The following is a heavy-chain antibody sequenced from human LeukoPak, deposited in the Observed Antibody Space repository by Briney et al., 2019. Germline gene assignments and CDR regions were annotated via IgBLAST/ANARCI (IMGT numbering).Heavy chain of an antibody. CDR3: ARDRECIRPNP. Sequence: PGGSLRLSCAASGFTFSSYAMSWVRQAPGKGLEWIGEINHRGSTTYNPSLKSRVTISVDTSKSQFSLKLSSLTAADTAVYYCARDRECIRPNP. D-gene: IGHD3-10*01. CDR1: GFTFSSYA. J-gene: IGHJ5*02. V-gene: IGHV4-34*01. CDR2: INHRGST.